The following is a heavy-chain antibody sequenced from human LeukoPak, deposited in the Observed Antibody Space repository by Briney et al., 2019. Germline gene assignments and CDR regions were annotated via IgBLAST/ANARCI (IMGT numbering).Heavy chain of an antibody. D-gene: IGHD1/OR15-1a*01. J-gene: IGHJ4*02. CDR3: AKDFIRQSVNNFGYYFDY. Sequence: GRSLRLACAASGFTFDDYGMSWVRQAPGKGLEWVSGISWDRGSIGYADSVKGRFTISRDNAKNSLYLQMNSLRAEDTALYYCAKDFIRQSVNNFGYYFDYWGQGTLVTVSS. V-gene: IGHV3-9*01. CDR2: ISWDRGSI. CDR1: GFTFDDYG.